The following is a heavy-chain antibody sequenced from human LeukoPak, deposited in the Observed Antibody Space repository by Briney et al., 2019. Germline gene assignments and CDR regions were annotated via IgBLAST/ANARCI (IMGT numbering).Heavy chain of an antibody. Sequence: AGGSLRLSCAASGFTFSSYEMNWVRQAPGQGLEWGSYISSSGSTIYYADSVKGRFTISRDNAKNSLYLQMNSLRAEDTAVYYCAREPAVAGTYDYWGQGTLVTVSS. CDR3: AREPAVAGTYDY. CDR1: GFTFSSYE. CDR2: ISSSGSTI. J-gene: IGHJ4*02. V-gene: IGHV3-48*03. D-gene: IGHD6-19*01.